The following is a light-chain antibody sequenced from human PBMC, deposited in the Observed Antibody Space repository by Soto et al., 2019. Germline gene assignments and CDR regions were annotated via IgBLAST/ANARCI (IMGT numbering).Light chain of an antibody. CDR3: TSYVGNDIWV. J-gene: IGLJ3*02. V-gene: IGLV2-8*01. Sequence: QSALTQPPSASGSPGQSVTISCTGNSSDVGAYKYVSWYQQYPGKAPKLMIYEVTKRPSGVPDRFSGSKSGNTASLTVSGLQAEDEADYYCTSYVGNDIWVFGGGTKVTVL. CDR2: EVT. CDR1: SSDVGAYKY.